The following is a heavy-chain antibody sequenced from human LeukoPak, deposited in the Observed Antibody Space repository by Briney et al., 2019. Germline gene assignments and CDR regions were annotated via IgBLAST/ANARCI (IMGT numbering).Heavy chain of an antibody. CDR3: ARLRQGYYCDY. J-gene: IGHJ4*02. CDR1: GGSMSSFY. Sequence: SETVSLTCTVSGGSMSSFYWSWNRQPPGKGLEYIGYISYSGSTNYNPSLKSRVTISVDTSKNQFSLKLSSVTAADTAVYYCARLRQGYYCDYWGWGTRDPVSS. V-gene: IGHV4-59*01. CDR2: ISYSGST.